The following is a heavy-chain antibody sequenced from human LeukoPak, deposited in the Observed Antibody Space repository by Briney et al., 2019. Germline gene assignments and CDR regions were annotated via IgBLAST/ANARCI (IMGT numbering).Heavy chain of an antibody. CDR2: IYYSGST. CDR1: GGSISSYY. J-gene: IGHJ5*02. V-gene: IGHV4-59*08. CDR3: ARHGGNFDP. D-gene: IGHD3-16*01. Sequence: PSETLSLTCTVSGGSISSYYWSWIRQPPGKGLEWIGYIYYSGSTNYNPSLKSRVTISVDTSKNQFSLKLSSVTAADTAVYYCARHGGNFDPWGQGTLVTVPS.